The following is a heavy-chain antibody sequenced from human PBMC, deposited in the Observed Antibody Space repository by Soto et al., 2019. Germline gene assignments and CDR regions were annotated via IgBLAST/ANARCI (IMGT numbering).Heavy chain of an antibody. D-gene: IGHD3-22*01. CDR1: GFSFDNYA. Sequence: GGSLGLSCTTSGFSFDNYAMSWVRQAPGKGLEWLSAISGGGGGKYYADSVKGRFSVFRDNSKKTVYLQLNGLTIDDTAVYYCAKDFHYDSSGGPYHWGHATLVTVS. V-gene: IGHV3-23*01. J-gene: IGHJ5*02. CDR3: AKDFHYDSSGGPYH. CDR2: ISGGGGGK.